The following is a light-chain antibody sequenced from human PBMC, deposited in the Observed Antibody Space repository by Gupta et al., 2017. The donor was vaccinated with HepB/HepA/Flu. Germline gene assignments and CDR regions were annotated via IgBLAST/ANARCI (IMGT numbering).Light chain of an antibody. Sequence: QSALTPPASVSGSPGQSITISCTGTSSDVGGHNYVSWYQQHPGKAPKLLIYDVTNRPSGISDRFSGSKSGNTASLTISGLQAEDGADYYCSSYTSSSTLVFGTGTKVTVL. CDR3: SSYTSSSTLV. CDR1: SSDVGGHNY. CDR2: DVT. J-gene: IGLJ1*01. V-gene: IGLV2-14*03.